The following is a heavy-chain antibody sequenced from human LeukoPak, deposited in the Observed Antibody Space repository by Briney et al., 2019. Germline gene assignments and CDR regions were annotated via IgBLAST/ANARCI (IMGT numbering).Heavy chain of an antibody. V-gene: IGHV4-39*01. CDR1: DGSISSSSFY. D-gene: IGHD3/OR15-3a*01. CDR3: ARHKKSSYNYGFHAFDI. CDR2: IYYSGSTYSGST. Sequence: SETLSLTCIVSDGSISSSSFYWGWIRQPPGKGLEWVGSIYYSGSTYSGSTHYNPSLKSRVTISVDTSKNQFSLKLSSVTAADTAVYYCARHKKSSYNYGFHAFDIWGQGTMVTVSS. J-gene: IGHJ3*02.